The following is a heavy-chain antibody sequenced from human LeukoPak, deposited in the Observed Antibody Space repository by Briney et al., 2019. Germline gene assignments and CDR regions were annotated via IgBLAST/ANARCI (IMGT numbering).Heavy chain of an antibody. CDR3: ARDRNWNWDY. Sequence: PSETLSLTCTVSGGSISSYYWSWIRQPAGKGLKWIGRIYTSGSTNYNPSLKSRVTMSVDTSKNQFSLKLSSVTAADTAVYYCARDRNWNWDYWGQGTLVTVSS. CDR2: IYTSGST. CDR1: GGSISSYY. V-gene: IGHV4-4*07. D-gene: IGHD1-7*01. J-gene: IGHJ4*02.